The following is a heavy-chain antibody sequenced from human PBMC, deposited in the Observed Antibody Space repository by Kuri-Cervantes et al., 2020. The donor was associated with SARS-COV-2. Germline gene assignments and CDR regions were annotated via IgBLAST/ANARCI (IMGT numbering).Heavy chain of an antibody. V-gene: IGHV3-30*02. CDR2: IRYDGSNK. CDR1: GFLFSASA. D-gene: IGHD3-3*01. Sequence: GESLKISCEVSGFLFSASAIHWVRQAPGKGLEWVAFIRYDGSNKYYADSVKGRFTISRDNSKNTLYLQMNSLRAEDTAVYYCAKLHGGEVEGTIFGLGNYYYYYMDVWGKGTTVTVSS. CDR3: AKLHGGEVEGTIFGLGNYYYYYMDV. J-gene: IGHJ6*03.